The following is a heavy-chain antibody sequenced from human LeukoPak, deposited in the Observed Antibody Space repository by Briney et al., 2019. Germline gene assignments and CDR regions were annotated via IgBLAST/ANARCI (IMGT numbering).Heavy chain of an antibody. Sequence: PGGSLRLSCAASGFTFSSYWMRWVRQVPGKGLVWVSRIKSDGSSTSYADSVKGRFTISRDNAKSTLYLQMNSLRAEDTAVYYCARAWGIDYWGQGTLVTVSS. D-gene: IGHD7-27*01. V-gene: IGHV3-74*01. CDR2: IKSDGSST. CDR3: ARAWGIDY. J-gene: IGHJ4*02. CDR1: GFTFSSYW.